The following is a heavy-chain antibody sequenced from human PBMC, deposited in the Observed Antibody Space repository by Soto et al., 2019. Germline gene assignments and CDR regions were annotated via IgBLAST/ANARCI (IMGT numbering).Heavy chain of an antibody. Sequence: EVQLVESGGGLVKPGGSLRLSCAASGFTFNNAWMSWVRQAPGGGLEWVGRIKRNIDVGTTDYAAPVKGRFAISRDDSNSILYLQMNSLKSEDTAVYYCTTVDAVVLNWGQGIVVTVSS. J-gene: IGHJ4*02. V-gene: IGHV3-15*01. D-gene: IGHD6-19*01. CDR3: TTVDAVVLN. CDR1: GFTFNNAW. CDR2: IKRNIDVGTT.